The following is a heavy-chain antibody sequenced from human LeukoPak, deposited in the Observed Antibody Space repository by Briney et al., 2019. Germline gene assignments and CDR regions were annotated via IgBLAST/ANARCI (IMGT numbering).Heavy chain of an antibody. CDR1: GFTFRSYA. V-gene: IGHV3-64*01. CDR3: AKDRGLGWELPLFDF. CDR2: ISSNGGST. Sequence: GGPLRLSCAASGFTFRSYAMHWVRQAPGKGLEYVSAISSNGGSTYYANSVKGRFTISRDNSKNTLFLQMNSLRPEDTAVYYCAKDRGLGWELPLFDFWGQGTLVTVSS. D-gene: IGHD4-23*01. J-gene: IGHJ4*02.